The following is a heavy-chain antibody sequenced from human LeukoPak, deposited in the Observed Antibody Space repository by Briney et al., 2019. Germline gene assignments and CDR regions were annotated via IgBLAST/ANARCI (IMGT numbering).Heavy chain of an antibody. D-gene: IGHD5-12*01. J-gene: IGHJ5*02. V-gene: IGHV4-39*07. CDR2: INHSGST. CDR3: ARGSGSGYDNNWFDP. Sequence: PSETLSLTCTVSGGSISSGSYYWSWIRQPPGKGLEWIGEINHSGSTNYNPSLKSRVTISVDTSKNQFSLKLSSVTAADTAVYYCARGSGSGYDNNWFDPWGQGTLVTVSS. CDR1: GGSISSGSYY.